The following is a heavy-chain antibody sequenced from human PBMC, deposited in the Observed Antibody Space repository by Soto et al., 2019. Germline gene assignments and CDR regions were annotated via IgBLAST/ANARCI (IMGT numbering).Heavy chain of an antibody. D-gene: IGHD5-18*01. Sequence: ASVKVSCKASGGTFSSYAISWVRQAPGQGLEWMGGIIPIFGTANYAQKFQGRVTITADESTSTAYMELSSLRSEDTAMYYCARDQGTAMVRGYYYYGMDVWGQGTPVTVYS. CDR1: GGTFSSYA. CDR3: ARDQGTAMVRGYYYYGMDV. J-gene: IGHJ6*02. V-gene: IGHV1-69*13. CDR2: IIPIFGTA.